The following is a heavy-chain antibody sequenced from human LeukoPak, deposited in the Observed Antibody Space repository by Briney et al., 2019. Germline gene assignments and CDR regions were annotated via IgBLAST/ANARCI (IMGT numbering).Heavy chain of an antibody. CDR3: VKDFGRNLGGPGY. V-gene: IGHV3-23*01. Sequence: GGSLRLSCAASGFTFSTYTMAWVRQAPGGGLEWVSGISGDGGGGTYYADSVKGRFAISRDNSKSTLYLQMNSLRVEDTAVYYCVKDFGRNLGGPGYWGRGTLVTVSS. CDR1: GFTFSTYT. J-gene: IGHJ4*02. CDR2: ISGDGGGGT. D-gene: IGHD3-10*01.